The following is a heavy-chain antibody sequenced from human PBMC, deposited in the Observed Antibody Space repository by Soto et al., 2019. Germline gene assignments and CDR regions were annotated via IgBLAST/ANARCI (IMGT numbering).Heavy chain of an antibody. CDR2: IYYSGST. D-gene: IGHD6-13*01. CDR3: ARHVSSSWYYYYGMDV. V-gene: IGHV4-39*01. J-gene: IGHJ6*02. CDR1: GGSISSSSYY. Sequence: SSETLSLTCTVSGGSISSSSYYWGWIRQPPGKGLEWIGSIYYSGSTYYNPSLKSRVTISVDTSKNQFSLKLSSVTAADTAVYYCARHVSSSWYYYYGMDVWGQGTTVTVSS.